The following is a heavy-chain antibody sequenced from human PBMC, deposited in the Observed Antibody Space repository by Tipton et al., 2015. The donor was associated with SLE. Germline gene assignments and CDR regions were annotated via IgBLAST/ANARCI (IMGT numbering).Heavy chain of an antibody. CDR2: IYYSGNT. Sequence: TLSLTCTVSGGSISSSSYYWGWIRQPPGKGLEWIGSIYYSGNTNYNPSLESRVTISVDTSKNQFSLQLTSVTAADTAIYYCARESFTNDFYYYMDVWGKGTTVTVSS. V-gene: IGHV4-39*07. CDR3: ARESFTNDFYYYMDV. D-gene: IGHD2-8*01. CDR1: GGSISSSSYY. J-gene: IGHJ6*03.